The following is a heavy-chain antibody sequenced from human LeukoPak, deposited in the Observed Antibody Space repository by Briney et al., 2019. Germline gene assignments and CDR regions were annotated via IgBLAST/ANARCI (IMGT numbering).Heavy chain of an antibody. J-gene: IGHJ6*02. V-gene: IGHV3-21*01. CDR3: ARALWSGPVYYGMDV. CDR2: ITSTSSYI. D-gene: IGHD3-10*01. Sequence: PGGSLRLSCAASGFTFSNSNFYWVRKAPGKGLEWVSSITSTSSYISYADSMQGRFTISRDNAKNSLYLHMNSLRVEDTAVYYCARALWSGPVYYGMDVWGQGTTVTVSS. CDR1: GFTFSNSN.